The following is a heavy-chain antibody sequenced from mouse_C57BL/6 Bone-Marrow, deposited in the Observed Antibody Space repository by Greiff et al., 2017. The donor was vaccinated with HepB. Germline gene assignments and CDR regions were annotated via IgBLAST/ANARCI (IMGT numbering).Heavy chain of an antibody. J-gene: IGHJ2*01. Sequence: EVKLMESGGGLVQPGGSLKLSCAASGFTFSDYYMYWVRQTPEKRLEWVAYISNGGGSTYYPDTVKGRCTISRDNAKNTLYLQMSRLKSEDTAMYYCARHDYWGQGTTLTVSS. V-gene: IGHV5-12*01. CDR3: ARHDY. CDR2: ISNGGGST. CDR1: GFTFSDYY.